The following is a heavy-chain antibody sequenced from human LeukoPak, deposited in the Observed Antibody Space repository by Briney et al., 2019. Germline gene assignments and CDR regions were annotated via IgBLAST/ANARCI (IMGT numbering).Heavy chain of an antibody. J-gene: IGHJ6*03. Sequence: QAGESLRLSCAASGFTFRSYGIHWVRQAPGKGLEWVAFIQSDGSHQYYADPVKGRFTISRDNSKNTLSLQMNSLRGEDTAVYYCAKGSPTGWYYYYMDVWGEGTTVTISS. CDR2: IQSDGSHQ. CDR3: AKGSPTGWYYYYMDV. D-gene: IGHD6-19*01. CDR1: GFTFRSYG. V-gene: IGHV3-30*02.